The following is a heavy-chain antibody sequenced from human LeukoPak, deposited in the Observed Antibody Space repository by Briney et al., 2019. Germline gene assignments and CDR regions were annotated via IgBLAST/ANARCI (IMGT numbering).Heavy chain of an antibody. CDR1: GFTVSNNY. V-gene: IGHV3-53*01. J-gene: IGHJ5*02. D-gene: IGHD3-16*01. CDR2: IYSGGSA. Sequence: PGGSLRLSCAASGFTVSNNYMSCVRQAPGKGLEWVSVIYSGGSAYYADSVKGRFTISRDNSKNTVYLQMNSLRAEDTAVYYCASYLNYDSASWGQGTLVTVSS. CDR3: ASYLNYDSAS.